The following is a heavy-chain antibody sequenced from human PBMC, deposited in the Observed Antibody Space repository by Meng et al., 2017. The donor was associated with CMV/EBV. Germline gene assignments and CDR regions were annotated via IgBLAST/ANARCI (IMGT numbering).Heavy chain of an antibody. CDR3: HMMIVQDY. CDR2: IKSKTDGGTT. D-gene: IGHD3-22*01. J-gene: IGHJ4*02. Sequence: ESLKISCAASGFTFSNAWMSWVRQAPGKGLEWVGRIKSKTDGGTTDYAAPVKGRFTISRDDSKNTLYLQMNSLKTEDTAVYYCHMMIVQDYWGQGTLVTVSS. CDR1: GFTFSNAW. V-gene: IGHV3-15*01.